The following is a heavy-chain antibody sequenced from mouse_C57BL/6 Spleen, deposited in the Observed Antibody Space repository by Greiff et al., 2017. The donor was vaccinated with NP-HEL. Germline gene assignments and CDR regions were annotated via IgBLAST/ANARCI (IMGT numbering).Heavy chain of an antibody. CDR1: GFTFSSYA. J-gene: IGHJ1*03. D-gene: IGHD1-1*01. Sequence: EVKVVESGEGLVKPGGSLKLSCAASGFTFSSYAMSWVRQTPEKRLEWVAYISSGGDYIYYADTVKGRFTISRDNARNTLYLQMSSLKSEDTAMYYCTRDRVLPHRGYFDVWGTGTTVTVSS. CDR3: TRDRVLPHRGYFDV. CDR2: ISSGGDYI. V-gene: IGHV5-9-1*02.